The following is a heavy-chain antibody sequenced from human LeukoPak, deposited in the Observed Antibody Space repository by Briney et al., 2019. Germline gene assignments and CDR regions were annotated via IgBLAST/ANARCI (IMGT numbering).Heavy chain of an antibody. CDR1: GYTFTGYY. V-gene: IGHV1-2*02. CDR2: INPNSGGT. CDR3: ARDNPSDDSSGYYLRPNYYYYYMDV. J-gene: IGHJ6*03. D-gene: IGHD3-22*01. Sequence: GASVEVSCKASGYTFTGYYMHWVRQAPGQGLEWMGWINPNSGGTNYAQKFQGRVTMTRDTSISTAYMELSRLRTDDTAVYYCARDNPSDDSSGYYLRPNYYYYYMDVWGKGTTVTVSS.